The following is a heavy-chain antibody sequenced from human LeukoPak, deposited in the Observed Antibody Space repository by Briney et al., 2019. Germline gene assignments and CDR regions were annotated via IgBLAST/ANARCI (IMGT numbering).Heavy chain of an antibody. V-gene: IGHV3-53*01. CDR1: GFTVSSNY. CDR3: ARGPTYGMDV. J-gene: IGHJ6*02. Sequence: GGSPRLSCAASGFTVSSNYMSWVRQAPGKGLEWVSVVYSGGSTNYADSVKGRFTISRDNSKNTLFLQMNSLRPEDTAVYYCARGPTYGMDVWGQGTTVTVSS. CDR2: VYSGGST.